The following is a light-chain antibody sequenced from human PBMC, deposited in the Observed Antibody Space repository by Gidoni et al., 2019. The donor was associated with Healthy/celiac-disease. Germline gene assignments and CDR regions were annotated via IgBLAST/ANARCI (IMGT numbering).Light chain of an antibody. J-gene: IGKJ2*01. V-gene: IGKV1-5*03. CDR3: QQYNSYQYT. CDR2: KAS. Sequence: IQMTQSPSTLSASVGDRVTITCRASQRISSWLTWYQQKPGKAPKLLIYKASSLESGVPSRFSGSGSGTEFTLTISSLQPDDFATYYCQQYNSYQYTFGQGTKLEIK. CDR1: QRISSW.